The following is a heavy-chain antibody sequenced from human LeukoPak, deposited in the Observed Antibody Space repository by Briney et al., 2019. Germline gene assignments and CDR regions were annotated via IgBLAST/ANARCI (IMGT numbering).Heavy chain of an antibody. Sequence: SETLSLTCTVSGYSISSGYYWGWIRQPPEKGLEWIGNIYHSGSTYYNPSLKSRVTISIDTSKNQFSLKLSSVIAADTAIYYCARAYSSSWYLNWFDPWGQGTLVTVSS. V-gene: IGHV4-38-2*02. J-gene: IGHJ5*02. CDR1: GYSISSGYY. D-gene: IGHD6-13*01. CDR3: ARAYSSSWYLNWFDP. CDR2: IYHSGST.